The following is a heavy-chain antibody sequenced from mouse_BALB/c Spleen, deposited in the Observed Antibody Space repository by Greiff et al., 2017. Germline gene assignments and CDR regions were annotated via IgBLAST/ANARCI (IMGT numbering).Heavy chain of an antibody. J-gene: IGHJ4*01. D-gene: IGHD1-1*01. CDR3: AREYYYGSSYHAMDY. CDR1: GFTFSSYG. CDR2: INSNGGST. V-gene: IGHV5-6-3*01. Sequence: EVKLVESGGGLVQPGGSLKLSCAASGFTFSSYGMSWVRQTPDKRLELVATINSNGGSTYYPDSVKGRFTISRDNAKNTLYLQMSSLKSEDTAMYYCAREYYYGSSYHAMDYWGQGTSVTVSS.